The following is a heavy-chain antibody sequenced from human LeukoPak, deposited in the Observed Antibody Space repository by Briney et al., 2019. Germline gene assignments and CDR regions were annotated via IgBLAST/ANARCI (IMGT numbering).Heavy chain of an antibody. J-gene: IGHJ5*02. CDR1: GYTFTSYA. Sequence: ASVKVPCKASGYTFTSYAMHWVRQAPGQRLEWMGWINAGNGNTKYSQKFQGRVTITRDTSASTAYMELSSLRSEDTAVYYCARALYTIFGVVTPNNWFDPWGQGTLVTVSS. CDR3: ARALYTIFGVVTPNNWFDP. CDR2: INAGNGNT. V-gene: IGHV1-3*01. D-gene: IGHD3-3*01.